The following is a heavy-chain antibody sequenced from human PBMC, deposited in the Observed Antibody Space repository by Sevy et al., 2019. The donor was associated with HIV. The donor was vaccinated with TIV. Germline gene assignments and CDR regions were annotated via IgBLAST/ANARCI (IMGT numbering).Heavy chain of an antibody. CDR2: ISSSSSYI. CDR1: GFTFSSYS. V-gene: IGHV3-21*01. D-gene: IGHD6-19*01. J-gene: IGHJ4*02. CDR3: AREQPGSIAVAATRFDY. Sequence: GGSLRLSCAASGFTFSSYSMNWVRQAPGKGLEWVSSISSSSSYIYYADSVKGRFTISRDNAKNSLYLQMNSLRAEETAVYYCAREQPGSIAVAATRFDYWGQGTLVTVSS.